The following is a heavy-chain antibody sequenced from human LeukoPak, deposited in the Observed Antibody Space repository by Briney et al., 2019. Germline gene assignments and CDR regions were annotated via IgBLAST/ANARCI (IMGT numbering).Heavy chain of an antibody. J-gene: IGHJ6*03. CDR3: ARDGVLRYFDWLFPYYMDV. Sequence: PGGSVRLSCAASEFSVGSNYMTWVRQAPGKGLEWVSLIYSGGSTYYADSVKGRFTISRDNAKNSLYLQMNSLRAEDTAVYYCARDGVLRYFDWLFPYYMDVWGKGTTVSISS. D-gene: IGHD3-9*01. CDR2: IYSGGST. CDR1: EFSVGSNY. V-gene: IGHV3-66*01.